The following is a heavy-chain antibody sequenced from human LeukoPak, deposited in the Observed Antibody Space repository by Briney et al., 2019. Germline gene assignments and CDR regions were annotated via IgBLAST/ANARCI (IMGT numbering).Heavy chain of an antibody. CDR3: ARGDYGGVDY. CDR1: GFTFSSFA. Sequence: GGSLRLSCAASGFTFSSFAMSWVRQAPGKGLDWVSSISGSGAGTYYADSVKGRFTISRDNSKNTLYLQMNSLRAEDTAVYYCARGDYGGVDYWGQGTLVTVSS. CDR2: ISGSGAGT. V-gene: IGHV3-23*01. D-gene: IGHD4-23*01. J-gene: IGHJ4*02.